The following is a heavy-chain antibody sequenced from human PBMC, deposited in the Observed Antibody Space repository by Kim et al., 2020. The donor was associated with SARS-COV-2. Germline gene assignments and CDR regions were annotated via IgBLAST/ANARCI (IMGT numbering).Heavy chain of an antibody. J-gene: IGHJ4*02. V-gene: IGHV3-23*01. CDR3: AKSLWELLVSFDY. CDR2: ISGSGGST. CDR1: GFTFSSYA. Sequence: GGSLRLSCAASGFTFSSYAMSWVRQAPGKGLEWVSAISGSGGSTYYADSVKGRFTISRDNSKNTLYLQMNSLRAEDTAVYYCAKSLWELLVSFDYWGQETLVTVSS. D-gene: IGHD1-26*01.